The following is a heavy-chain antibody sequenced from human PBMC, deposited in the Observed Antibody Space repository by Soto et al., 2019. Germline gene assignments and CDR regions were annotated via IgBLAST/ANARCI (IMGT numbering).Heavy chain of an antibody. Sequence: QVQLVQSGAEVKKPGASVKVSCKASGYTFTSYGISWVRQAPGQGLEWMGWISAYNGNTNYAQKLQGRVTMTTDTTTRKAYMELMSRRSDDTAVYYCARMYYYDSSGPNCFDPWGQGTLVTVSS. CDR3: ARMYYYDSSGPNCFDP. D-gene: IGHD3-22*01. CDR1: GYTFTSYG. J-gene: IGHJ5*02. V-gene: IGHV1-18*01. CDR2: ISAYNGNT.